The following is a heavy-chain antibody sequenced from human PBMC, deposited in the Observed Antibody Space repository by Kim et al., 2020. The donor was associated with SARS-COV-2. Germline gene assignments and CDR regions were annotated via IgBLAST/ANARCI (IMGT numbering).Heavy chain of an antibody. CDR3: ARETETLSYDSSGYYSPNFDY. CDR2: ISSSSSYI. V-gene: IGHV3-21*01. J-gene: IGHJ4*02. CDR1: GFTFSSYS. D-gene: IGHD3-22*01. Sequence: GGSLRLSCAASGFTFSSYSMNWVRQAPGKGLEWVSSISSSSSYIYYADSVKGRFTISRDNAKNSLYLQMNSLRAEDTAVYYCARETETLSYDSSGYYSPNFDYWGQGTLVTVSS.